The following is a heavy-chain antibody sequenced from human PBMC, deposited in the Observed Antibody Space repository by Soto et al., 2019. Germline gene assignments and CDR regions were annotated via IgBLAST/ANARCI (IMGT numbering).Heavy chain of an antibody. CDR1: GFTFSDYY. V-gene: IGHV3-11*06. CDR3: ARAYSSSWYGADY. J-gene: IGHJ4*02. CDR2: ISSSSSYT. D-gene: IGHD6-13*01. Sequence: QVQLVESGGGLVKPGGSLRLSCAASGFTFSDYYMSWIRQAPGKGLEWVSYISSSSSYTNYADSVKGRFTISRDNAKNSLYLQMNSVRAEDTAVYYCARAYSSSWYGADYWGQGTLVTVSS.